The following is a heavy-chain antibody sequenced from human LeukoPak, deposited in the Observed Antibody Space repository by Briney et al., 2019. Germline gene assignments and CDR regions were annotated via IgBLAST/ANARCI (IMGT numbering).Heavy chain of an antibody. V-gene: IGHV4-61*08. CDR2: TYYSGST. Sequence: SETLSLTCAVSGGSISSGGYSWSWIRQPPGKGLEWIGYTYYSGSTSYNPSLKSRVTISLDTSKNQFFLKLSSVTAADTAVYYCARHYDILTGYYSHYYYYMDVWGKGTTVTIPS. CDR3: ARHYDILTGYYSHYYYYMDV. J-gene: IGHJ6*03. D-gene: IGHD3-9*01. CDR1: GGSISSGGYS.